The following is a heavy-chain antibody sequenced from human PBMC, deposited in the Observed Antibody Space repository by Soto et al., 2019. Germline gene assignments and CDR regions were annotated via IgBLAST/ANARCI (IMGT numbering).Heavy chain of an antibody. Sequence: EVQLVESGGGLVKPGGSLRLSCAASGFTFSSYSMNWVRQAQGKGLEWVSSISSSSSYIYYADSVKGRFTISRDNAKNALYMQMNSLRAEDPAVYYCASADSYSSGCSVSCYFDLCGRGTMVTVSS. D-gene: IGHD6-19*01. V-gene: IGHV3-21*01. CDR3: ASADSYSSGCSVSCYFDL. CDR2: ISSSSSYI. CDR1: GFTFSSYS. J-gene: IGHJ2*01.